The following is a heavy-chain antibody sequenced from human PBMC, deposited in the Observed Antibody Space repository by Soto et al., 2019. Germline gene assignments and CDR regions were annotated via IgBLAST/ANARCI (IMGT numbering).Heavy chain of an antibody. J-gene: IGHJ5*02. V-gene: IGHV3-33*01. Sequence: GGSLRLSCAASGFTFSSYGMHWVRQAPGKGLEWVAVIWYDGSNKYYADSVKGRFTISRDNSKNTLYLQMNSLRAEDTAVYYCARALAVAWFDPWGQGTLVTSPQ. D-gene: IGHD6-19*01. CDR2: IWYDGSNK. CDR3: ARALAVAWFDP. CDR1: GFTFSSYG.